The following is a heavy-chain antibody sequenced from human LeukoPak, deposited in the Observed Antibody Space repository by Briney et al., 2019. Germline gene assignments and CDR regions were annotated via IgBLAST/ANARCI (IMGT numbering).Heavy chain of an antibody. V-gene: IGHV4-34*01. Sequence: SETLSRTCSVYGGSFSGYYWSWIRQPPGKGLEWIGEINHSGSTNYNPSLKSRVTISVDTSKSQFSLKLSSVTAADTAVYYCARGGDIVVVPAATDFDYWGQGTLVTVSS. D-gene: IGHD2-2*01. CDR3: ARGGDIVVVPAATDFDY. CDR2: INHSGST. J-gene: IGHJ4*02. CDR1: GGSFSGYY.